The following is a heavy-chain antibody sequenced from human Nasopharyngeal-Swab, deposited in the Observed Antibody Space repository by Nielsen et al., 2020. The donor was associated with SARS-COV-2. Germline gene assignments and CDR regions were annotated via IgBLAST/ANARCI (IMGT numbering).Heavy chain of an antibody. D-gene: IGHD3-22*01. V-gene: IGHV7-4-1*02. CDR1: GYTFTSYA. J-gene: IGHJ3*02. CDR2: INTNTGNP. CDR3: ARGDSPDNYYDSSGYAFDI. Sequence: ASVKVSCKASGYTFTSYAMNWVRQAPGQGLEWMGWINTNTGNPTYAQGFTGRFVFSLDTSVSTAYLQISSLKAEDTAVYYCARGDSPDNYYDSSGYAFDIWGQGTIVTVSS.